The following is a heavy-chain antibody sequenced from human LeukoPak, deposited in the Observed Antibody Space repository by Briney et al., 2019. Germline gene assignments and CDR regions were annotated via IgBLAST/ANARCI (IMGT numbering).Heavy chain of an antibody. CDR2: INSDGSNT. CDR1: GFTFSSYW. J-gene: IGHJ5*02. Sequence: GSLRLSCAASGFTFSSYWMHWVRQAPGKGLVWVSRINSDGSNTSYADSVKGRITISRDNTKNTLYLQRNRLRAEDTAVYYCARDRSTTYNWFDPWGQGTLVTVSS. V-gene: IGHV3-74*01. D-gene: IGHD2-2*01. CDR3: ARDRSTTYNWFDP.